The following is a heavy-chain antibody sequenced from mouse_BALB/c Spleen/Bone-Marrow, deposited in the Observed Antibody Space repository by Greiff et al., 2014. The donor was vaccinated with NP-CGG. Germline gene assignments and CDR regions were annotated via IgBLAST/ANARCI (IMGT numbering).Heavy chain of an antibody. J-gene: IGHJ2*01. Sequence: QVQLQQPGPELVRPGVSVKLSCKGSGYTFTAYAMHWVKQSHAKSLEWIGLISTYSGNTHYNQNFKGKATMTVDKSSSTAYMELARLTSEDSAIYYCARNFYGSSYFDYWGQGTTLTASS. CDR3: ARNFYGSSYFDY. D-gene: IGHD1-1*01. V-gene: IGHV1-67*01. CDR1: GYTFTAYA. CDR2: ISTYSGNT.